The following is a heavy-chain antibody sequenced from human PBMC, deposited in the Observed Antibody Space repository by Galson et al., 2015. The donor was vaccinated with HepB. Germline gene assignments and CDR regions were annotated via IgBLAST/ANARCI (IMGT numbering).Heavy chain of an antibody. J-gene: IGHJ4*02. CDR3: ARALHSGSYPDY. V-gene: IGHV1-8*01. CDR2: MNPNSGNT. D-gene: IGHD1-26*01. CDR1: GYTFTSYN. Sequence: SVKVSCKASGYTFTSYNINWVRQATGQGLEWMGWMNPNSGNTGYAQKFQGRVTMTRNTSISTAYMELSSLRSEDTAVYYCARALHSGSYPDYWGQGTLVTVSS.